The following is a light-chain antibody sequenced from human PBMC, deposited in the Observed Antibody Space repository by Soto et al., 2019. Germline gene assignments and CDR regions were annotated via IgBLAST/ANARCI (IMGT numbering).Light chain of an antibody. CDR3: QKYNSAPWT. CDR1: QGINNY. V-gene: IGKV1-27*01. Sequence: DIQMTQSPSSLSASLGDRVTITCRASQGINNYLAWYQQRPGKVPKLLISGASSLHAGVPSRFNGSGSGTDFTLTISSLQPSDVATYYCQKYNSAPWTFGQGTKIEIK. J-gene: IGKJ1*01. CDR2: GAS.